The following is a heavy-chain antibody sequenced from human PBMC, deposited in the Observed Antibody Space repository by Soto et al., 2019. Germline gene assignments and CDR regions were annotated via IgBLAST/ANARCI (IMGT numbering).Heavy chain of an antibody. D-gene: IGHD1-7*01. CDR2: IYYSGST. J-gene: IGHJ5*02. CDR1: GGSISSSSYY. CDR3: ARHHWNYGANWFDP. V-gene: IGHV4-39*01. Sequence: LSLTCTVSGGSISSSSYYWGWIRQPPGKGLEWIGSIYYSGSTYYNPSLKSRVTISVDTSKNQFSLKLSSVTAADTAVYYCARHHWNYGANWFDPWGQGTLVTVSS.